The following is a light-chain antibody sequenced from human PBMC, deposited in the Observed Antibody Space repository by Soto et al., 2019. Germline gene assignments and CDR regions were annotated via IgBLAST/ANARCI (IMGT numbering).Light chain of an antibody. CDR2: DAS. J-gene: IGKJ1*01. CDR3: QHYNSYSWT. V-gene: IGKV1-5*01. Sequence: DIQMTQSPSTLSASVGERVTITCRARQSISGWLAWYQQKPGKAPKLLIYDASTLESGVPSRFSGSGSGTEFTLSISGLQPDDFGTYYCQHYNSYSWTFGQGTKVDIK. CDR1: QSISGW.